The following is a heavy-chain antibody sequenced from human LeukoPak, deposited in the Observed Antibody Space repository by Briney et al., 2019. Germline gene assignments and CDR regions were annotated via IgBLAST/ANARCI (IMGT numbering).Heavy chain of an antibody. J-gene: IGHJ3*02. D-gene: IGHD6-13*01. CDR1: GYTFTAYY. CDR3: ARTISSWYPLHAFDI. CDR2: ISPNSGGT. Sequence: ASVKVSCKASGYTFTAYYMHWVRQAPGQGLEWMGWISPNSGGTDYAQKFQGRATMTRDTSISTTYMELSRLRSDDTAVYYCARTISSWYPLHAFDIWGQGTMVTVSS. V-gene: IGHV1-2*02.